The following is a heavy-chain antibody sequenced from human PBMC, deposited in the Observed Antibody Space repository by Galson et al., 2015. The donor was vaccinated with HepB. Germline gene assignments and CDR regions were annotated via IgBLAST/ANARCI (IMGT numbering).Heavy chain of an antibody. CDR1: GFTFSSYA. J-gene: IGHJ4*02. Sequence: SLRLSCAASGFTFSSYAMHWVRQAPGKGLEWVAVISYDGSNKYYADSVKGRFTISRDNSKNTLYLQMNSLRAEDTAVYYCARDRHIVVVTAIPFDYWGQGTLVTVSS. D-gene: IGHD2-21*02. CDR2: ISYDGSNK. CDR3: ARDRHIVVVTAIPFDY. V-gene: IGHV3-30*04.